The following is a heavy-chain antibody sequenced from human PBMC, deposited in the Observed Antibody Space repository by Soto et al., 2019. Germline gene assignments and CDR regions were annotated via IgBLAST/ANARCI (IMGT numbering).Heavy chain of an antibody. J-gene: IGHJ6*02. Sequence: SETLSLTCAVYGGSFSGYYWSWIRQPPGKGLEWIGEINHSGSTNYNPSLKSRVTISVDTSKNQFSLKLSSVTAADTAVYYCARGCRYYDFWSGYYYYSYGMDVWGQGTTVTVSS. D-gene: IGHD3-3*01. CDR3: ARGCRYYDFWSGYYYYSYGMDV. V-gene: IGHV4-34*01. CDR2: INHSGST. CDR1: GGSFSGYY.